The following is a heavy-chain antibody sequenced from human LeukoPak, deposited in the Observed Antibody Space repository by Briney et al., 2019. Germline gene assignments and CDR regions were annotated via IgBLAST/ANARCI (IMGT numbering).Heavy chain of an antibody. CDR2: IYYSGST. D-gene: IGHD2-2*02. V-gene: IGHV4-31*03. CDR1: GGSISSGGYY. J-gene: IGHJ4*02. Sequence: SETLSLTCTVSGGSISSGGYYWSWIRQHPGKGLGWIGYIYYSGSTYYNPSLKSRVTISVDTSKNQFSLKLSSVTAADTAVYYCARVGRTVPAAIANFFDYWGQGTLVTVSS. CDR3: ARVGRTVPAAIANFFDY.